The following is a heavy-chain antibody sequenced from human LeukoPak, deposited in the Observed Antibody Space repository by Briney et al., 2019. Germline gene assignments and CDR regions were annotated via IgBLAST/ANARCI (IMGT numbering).Heavy chain of an antibody. J-gene: IGHJ3*01. CDR3: ARSSYSSSSSV. Sequence: GGSLRLSCAASGFTFSSYWMNWARQAPGKGLEWVASINSDGSEGYYADVAKGRFTISRDNAKNSLYLQINSLRAEDTAVYYCARSSYSSSSSVWGQGTMVTVSS. CDR1: GFTFSSYW. D-gene: IGHD6-6*01. V-gene: IGHV3-7*03. CDR2: INSDGSEG.